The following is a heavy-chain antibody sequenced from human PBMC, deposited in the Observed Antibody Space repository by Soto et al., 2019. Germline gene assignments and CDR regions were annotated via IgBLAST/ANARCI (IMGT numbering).Heavy chain of an antibody. D-gene: IGHD2-2*02. CDR1: GYTFTGYY. J-gene: IGHJ6*02. CDR3: ARDVRDIVVVPAAIGYGMDV. CDR2: INPNSGGT. Sequence: ASVKVSCKASGYTFTGYYMHWVRQAPGQGLEWMGWINPNSGGTNYAQKFQGWVSMTRDTSISTTYMELSRLRADDTAVYFCARDVRDIVVVPAAIGYGMDVWGQGTTVT. V-gene: IGHV1-2*04.